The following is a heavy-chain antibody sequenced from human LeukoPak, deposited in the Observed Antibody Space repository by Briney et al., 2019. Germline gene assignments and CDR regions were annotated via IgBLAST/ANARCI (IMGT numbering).Heavy chain of an antibody. Sequence: SETLSLTCAVYGGSFSGYYWSWIRQPPGKGLEWIGEINHSGSTNYNPSLKSRVTISVDTSKNQFSLKLSSVTAADTAVYYCARHSLLWFGEPFDYWGQGTLVTVSS. CDR2: INHSGST. CDR3: ARHSLLWFGEPFDY. V-gene: IGHV4-34*01. J-gene: IGHJ4*02. CDR1: GGSFSGYY. D-gene: IGHD3-10*01.